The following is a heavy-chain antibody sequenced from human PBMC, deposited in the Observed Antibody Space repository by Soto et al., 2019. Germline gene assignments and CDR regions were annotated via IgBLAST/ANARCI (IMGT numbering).Heavy chain of an antibody. Sequence: QVQLVESGGGVVQPGRSLRLSCAASGFTFSSYAMHRVRQAPGKGLEWVAVISYDGSNKYYADSVKGRFTISRDNSKNTLYLQMNSLRAEDTAVYYCARDLGVAATGYFDYWGQGTLVTVSS. CDR3: ARDLGVAATGYFDY. CDR1: GFTFSSYA. V-gene: IGHV3-30-3*01. CDR2: ISYDGSNK. D-gene: IGHD2-15*01. J-gene: IGHJ4*02.